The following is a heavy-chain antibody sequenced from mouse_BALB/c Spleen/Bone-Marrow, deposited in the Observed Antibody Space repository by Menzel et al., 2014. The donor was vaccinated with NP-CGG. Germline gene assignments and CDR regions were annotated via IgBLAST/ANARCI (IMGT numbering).Heavy chain of an antibody. D-gene: IGHD2-1*01. Sequence: VQLQESGPGLVAPSQNLSIICTVSGFSLTNYGVSWVRQPPGKGLEWLGVIWGDGGINYHSALKSRLSISKDNSKSQVFLNLNSLQPDATASSFCAKGEGGNYVGYAMDYWGQGTSVTVSS. J-gene: IGHJ4*01. CDR3: AKGEGGNYVGYAMDY. V-gene: IGHV2-3*01. CDR1: GFSLTNYG. CDR2: IWGDGGI.